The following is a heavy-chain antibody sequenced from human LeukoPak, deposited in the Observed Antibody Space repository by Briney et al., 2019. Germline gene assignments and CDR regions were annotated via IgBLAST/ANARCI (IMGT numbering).Heavy chain of an antibody. Sequence: SETLSLTCTVSGGSISSYYWSWIRQPPGKGLEWIGYIYYSGGTNYNPSLKSRVTISVDTSKNQFSLKLSSVTAADTAVYYCARLGYCSSTSWLPGDCYYYYMDVWGKGTTVTVSS. D-gene: IGHD2-2*01. CDR2: IYYSGGT. CDR1: GGSISSYY. V-gene: IGHV4-59*08. J-gene: IGHJ6*03. CDR3: ARLGYCSSTSWLPGDCYYYYMDV.